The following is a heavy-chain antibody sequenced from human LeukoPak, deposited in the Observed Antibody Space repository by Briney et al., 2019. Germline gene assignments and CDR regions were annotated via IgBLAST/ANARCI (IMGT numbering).Heavy chain of an antibody. D-gene: IGHD3-9*01. CDR1: GLTFSSYW. CDR2: IKRDGSEK. Sequence: PGGSLRLSCAASGLTFSSYWMSWVRQAPGKGLAWVANIKRDGSEKYYVDSVKGRFTISRDNAKNSLYLQMNSLRAEDTAVYYCARDAILTGRFDYWGQGSLVTVSS. J-gene: IGHJ4*02. V-gene: IGHV3-7*04. CDR3: ARDAILTGRFDY.